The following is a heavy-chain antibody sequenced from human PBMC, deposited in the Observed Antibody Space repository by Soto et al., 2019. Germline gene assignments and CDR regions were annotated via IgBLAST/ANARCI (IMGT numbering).Heavy chain of an antibody. CDR1: GFSLSTSGVG. J-gene: IGHJ6*02. D-gene: IGHD2-15*01. Sequence: QITLKESGPTLVKPTQTLTLTCTFSGFSLSTSGVGVGWIRQPPGKALEWLALIYWDDDKRYSPSLKSRLTITKDTTKNQVVLTMNNMDPVDTDTYYCARRYCSGGSCYSGYYYGMDVWGQGTTVTVSS. CDR3: ARRYCSGGSCYSGYYYGMDV. CDR2: IYWDDDK. V-gene: IGHV2-5*02.